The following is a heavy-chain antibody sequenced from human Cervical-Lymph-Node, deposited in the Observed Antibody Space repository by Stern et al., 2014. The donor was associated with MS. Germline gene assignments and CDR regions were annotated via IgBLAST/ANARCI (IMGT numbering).Heavy chain of an antibody. CDR3: ARGNWNYEGMGY. J-gene: IGHJ4*02. CDR1: GFTFSNYG. CDR2: IWYDGNKK. Sequence: VQLEESGGGVVQPGRSLRLSCAASGFTFSNYGMHWVRQAPGKGLEWLAVIWYDGNKKYYADSVKGRFTISRDNSKNTLFPQMSSLTAEDTALYYCARGNWNYEGMGYWGQGTLVTVSS. D-gene: IGHD1-7*01. V-gene: IGHV3-33*01.